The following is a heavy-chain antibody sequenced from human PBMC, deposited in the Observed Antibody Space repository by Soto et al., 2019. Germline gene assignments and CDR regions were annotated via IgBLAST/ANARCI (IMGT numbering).Heavy chain of an antibody. CDR3: ARSRRQYYDFWSENHEAFDI. CDR2: IYPGDSDT. J-gene: IGHJ3*02. CDR1: GYSFSSYW. V-gene: IGHV5-51*01. Sequence: PGESLKISCKGSGYSFSSYWIGWVRQMPEKGLEWMGIIYPGDSDTRYSPSCQGQVTISADKSISTAYLQWSSLKASDTAMYYCARSRRQYYDFWSENHEAFDIWGQGTMVTVSS. D-gene: IGHD3-3*01.